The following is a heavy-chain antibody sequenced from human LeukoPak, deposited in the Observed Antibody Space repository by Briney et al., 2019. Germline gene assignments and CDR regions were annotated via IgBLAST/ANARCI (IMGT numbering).Heavy chain of an antibody. CDR1: GYTFTNYW. V-gene: IGHV5-51*01. J-gene: IGHJ4*02. CDR3: ARGFAD. CDR2: INRGDSDA. Sequence: GEPLKISCKGSGYTFTNYWVGWVRQMPGKGLEWMGIINRGDSDARYSPSFQGLVTISVDRSIDTAYLQWSSLKATDTAMYYCARGFADWGQGTLVTVSS.